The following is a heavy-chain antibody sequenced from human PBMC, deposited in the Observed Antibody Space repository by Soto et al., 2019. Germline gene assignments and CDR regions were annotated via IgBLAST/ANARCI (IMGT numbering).Heavy chain of an antibody. CDR1: GFTFSTYW. J-gene: IGHJ4*02. CDR2: IKEDGSDK. Sequence: EVQVVESGGGLVQPGGSLRLSCAASGFTFSTYWMSWVRQTPGKGLEWVANIKEDGSDKYYVDSVKGRFTISRDNAKNSLFLQMNSLRAEDTAVYYCARDRGWGIVVVPASFDYWGQGTLVTVSS. D-gene: IGHD2-2*01. CDR3: ARDRGWGIVVVPASFDY. V-gene: IGHV3-7*01.